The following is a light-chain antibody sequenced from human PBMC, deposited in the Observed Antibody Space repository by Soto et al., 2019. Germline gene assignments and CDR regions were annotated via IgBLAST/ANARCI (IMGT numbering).Light chain of an antibody. V-gene: IGKV3-20*01. J-gene: IGKJ1*01. Sequence: EIVLTQSPGTLSLSPGERATLSCRASQSVNSSYLAWYQQKPGQAPRLLIYGASSRATGIPDRFSGSGSGTDFTLTISRLEPEDFAVYYCQLGTLGQGTKVEIK. CDR2: GAS. CDR3: QLGT. CDR1: QSVNSSY.